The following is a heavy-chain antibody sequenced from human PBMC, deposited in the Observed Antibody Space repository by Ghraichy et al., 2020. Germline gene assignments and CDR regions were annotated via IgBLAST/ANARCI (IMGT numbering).Heavy chain of an antibody. CDR1: GFTYSSYS. J-gene: IGHJ6*02. CDR3: ARGTVTTYYYYYYGMDV. Sequence: GGSLRLSCAASGFTYSSYSMNWVRQAPGKGLEWVSSISSSSSYIYYADSVKGRFTISRDNAKNSLYLQMNSLRAEDTAVYYCARGTVTTYYYYYYGMDVWGQGTTVTVSS. V-gene: IGHV3-21*01. CDR2: ISSSSSYI. D-gene: IGHD4-11*01.